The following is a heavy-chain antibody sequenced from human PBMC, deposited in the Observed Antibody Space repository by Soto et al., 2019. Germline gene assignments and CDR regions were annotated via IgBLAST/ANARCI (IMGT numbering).Heavy chain of an antibody. J-gene: IGHJ5*02. CDR1: GGNFSSNG. CDR2: IIPTFGTT. D-gene: IGHD5-18*01. CDR3: AGASDSTWYNWLDP. V-gene: IGHV1-69*01. Sequence: QVQLVQSGAEVKKPGSSVKVSCKAPGGNFSSNGIRWVRQAPGQGLELMGGIIPTFGTTNYAHKFRGRVTITADESTGTAYMELSSLRSDDTAVYYCAGASDSTWYNWLDPWGQRTLVTVSS.